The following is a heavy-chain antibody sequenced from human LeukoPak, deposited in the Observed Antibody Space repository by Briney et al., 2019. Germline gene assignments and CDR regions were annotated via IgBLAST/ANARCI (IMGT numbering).Heavy chain of an antibody. V-gene: IGHV3-23*01. CDR1: GFTFSSYA. CDR3: AKDRSTMIVVVGYFDY. D-gene: IGHD3-22*01. CDR2: ISGSGGST. Sequence: GGSLRLSCAASGFTFSSYAMSWVRQAPGKGLEWVSAISGSGGSTYYADSVKGRFTISRDNSKSALYLQMNSLRAEDTAVYYCAKDRSTMIVVVGYFDYWGQGTLVTVSS. J-gene: IGHJ4*02.